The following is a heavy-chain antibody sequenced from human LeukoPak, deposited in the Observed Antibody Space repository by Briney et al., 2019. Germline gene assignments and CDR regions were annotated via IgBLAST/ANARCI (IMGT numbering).Heavy chain of an antibody. CDR1: GGSISSYY. J-gene: IGHJ4*02. Sequence: SETLSLTCTVSGGSISSYYWSWIRQPPGKGLEWIGYIYYSGNTNYNPSLKSRVTISVDTSKNQFSLKLSSVTAADTAVYYCARVPRELGVFDYWGQGTLVTVSS. D-gene: IGHD1-26*01. CDR3: ARVPRELGVFDY. V-gene: IGHV4-59*01. CDR2: IYYSGNT.